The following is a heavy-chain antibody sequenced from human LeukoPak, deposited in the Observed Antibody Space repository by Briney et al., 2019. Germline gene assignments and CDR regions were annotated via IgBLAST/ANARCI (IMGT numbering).Heavy chain of an antibody. Sequence: GGSLRLSCAASGFTFINAWMSWVRQAAGKGLEWVGRVKTKIDGGTTDYAAPVKGRFSISRDDSKNTLYLQMNSLKTEDTAVYYFTTNAYFDSSSYYIFDYWGRGTLVTVSS. CDR3: TTNAYFDSSSYYIFDY. J-gene: IGHJ4*02. V-gene: IGHV3-15*01. CDR1: GFTFINAW. D-gene: IGHD3-22*01. CDR2: VKTKIDGGTT.